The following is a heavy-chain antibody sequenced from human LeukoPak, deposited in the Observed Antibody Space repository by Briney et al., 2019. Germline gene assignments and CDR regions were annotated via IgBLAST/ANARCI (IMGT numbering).Heavy chain of an antibody. J-gene: IGHJ5*02. CDR3: ARGLYCSSTSCYLNWFDP. CDR1: GGSISSYY. D-gene: IGHD2-2*01. Sequence: SETLSLTCTVSGGSISSYYWSWIRQPPGKGLEWIGYIYYSGSTNYNPSLKSRVTISVDTSKNQFSLKLSSVTAADTAVYYCARGLYCSSTSCYLNWFDPWGQGTLVTVSS. CDR2: IYYSGST. V-gene: IGHV4-59*01.